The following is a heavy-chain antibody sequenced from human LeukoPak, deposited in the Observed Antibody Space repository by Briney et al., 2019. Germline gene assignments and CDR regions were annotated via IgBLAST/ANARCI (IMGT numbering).Heavy chain of an antibody. CDR1: GGSISSGGYY. CDR2: IYYSGST. Sequence: PSETLSLTCTVSGGSISSGGYYWSWIRQHPGKGLEWIGYIYYSGSTYYNPSLKSRVTISVDTSKNQFSLKLSSVTAADTAVYYCARVPVPYYYDSSGYYLTYFDYWGQGTLVTVSS. D-gene: IGHD3-22*01. J-gene: IGHJ4*02. V-gene: IGHV4-31*03. CDR3: ARVPVPYYYDSSGYYLTYFDY.